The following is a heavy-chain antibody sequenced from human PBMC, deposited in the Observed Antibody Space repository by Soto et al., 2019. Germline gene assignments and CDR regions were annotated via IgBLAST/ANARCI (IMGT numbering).Heavy chain of an antibody. V-gene: IGHV1-3*01. Sequence: ASVKVSCKASGYTFTSYAMHWVRQAPGQRLEWMGWINAGNGNTKYSQKFQVRVTITRGTSASTAYMELSSLRSEDTAVYYCARSIVVVTAADYWGQGTLVTVSS. CDR3: ARSIVVVTAADY. CDR1: GYTFTSYA. CDR2: INAGNGNT. J-gene: IGHJ4*02. D-gene: IGHD2-21*02.